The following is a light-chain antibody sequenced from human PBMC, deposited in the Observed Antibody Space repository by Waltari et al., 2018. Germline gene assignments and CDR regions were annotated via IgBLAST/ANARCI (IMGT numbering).Light chain of an antibody. Sequence: EIVLTQSPGTLSLSPGARATLSCRASQSVSRTFAWYQQKPGQAPRLLIYDASTRATGIPDRFSGSGSGTDFSLTISRLEPEYFAVYYCQKYGTLPATFGQGTKVEIK. CDR1: QSVSRTF. J-gene: IGKJ1*01. CDR3: QKYGTLPAT. CDR2: DAS. V-gene: IGKV3-20*01.